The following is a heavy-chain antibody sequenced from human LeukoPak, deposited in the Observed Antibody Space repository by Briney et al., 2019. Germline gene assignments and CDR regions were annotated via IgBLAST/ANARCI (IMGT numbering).Heavy chain of an antibody. CDR2: IYYSGST. V-gene: IGHV4-39*07. Sequence: PSETLSLTCTVSGGSISSSNFYWGWIRQPPGKGLEWSGSIYYSGSTYYNPSLKSRASISVDTSKNQFSLKLSSVTAADTAVYYCARDFGGWYIYYYYMDVWGKGTTVTVSS. CDR3: ARDFGGWYIYYYYMDV. D-gene: IGHD6-19*01. CDR1: GGSISSSNFY. J-gene: IGHJ6*03.